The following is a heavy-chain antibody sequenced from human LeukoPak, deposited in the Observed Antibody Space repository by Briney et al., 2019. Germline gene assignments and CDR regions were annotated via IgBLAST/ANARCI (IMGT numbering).Heavy chain of an antibody. CDR1: GFTFSNAW. J-gene: IGHJ4*02. D-gene: IGHD6-13*01. Sequence: GGSLRLSCAASGFTFSNAWMSWVRQAPGKGLEWVGRIKSKTDGGTTDYAAPVKGRFTISRDDSKNTLYLQMNSLKTEDTAVYYCTTAGYSSSWLHYDYWGQGTLVTVSS. CDR2: IKSKTDGGTT. CDR3: TTAGYSSSWLHYDY. V-gene: IGHV3-15*01.